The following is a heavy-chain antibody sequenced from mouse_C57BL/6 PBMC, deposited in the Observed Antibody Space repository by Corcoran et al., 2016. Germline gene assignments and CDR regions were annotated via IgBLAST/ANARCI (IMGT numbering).Heavy chain of an antibody. CDR3: AREAIYYGSSSFAY. D-gene: IGHD1-1*01. CDR1: GYSITSGYY. CDR2: ISYDGSN. J-gene: IGHJ3*01. Sequence: DVQLQESGPGLVKPSQSLSLTCSVTGYSITSGYYWNWIRQFPGNKLEWMGYISYDGSNNYNPSLKNRISITRDTSKNQFFLKLNSVTTEDTATYYCAREAIYYGSSSFAYWGQGTLVTVSA. V-gene: IGHV3-6*01.